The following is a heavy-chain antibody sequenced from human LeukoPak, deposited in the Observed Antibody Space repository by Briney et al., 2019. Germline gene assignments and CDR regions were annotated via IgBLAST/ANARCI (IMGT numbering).Heavy chain of an antibody. CDR1: GFTVSSNY. D-gene: IGHD2-15*01. CDR3: ARGADGVSSNSRGWFDP. J-gene: IGHJ5*02. CDR2: IYSCGST. V-gene: IGHV3-66*01. Sequence: GVSLRLSCAASGFTVSSNYMSWVRQAPGKGLEWVSVIYSCGSTYYADSVKGRFTISRDNARNSLYLQMNTLRAEDTAVYSCARGADGVSSNSRGWFDPWGQGTLVTVSS.